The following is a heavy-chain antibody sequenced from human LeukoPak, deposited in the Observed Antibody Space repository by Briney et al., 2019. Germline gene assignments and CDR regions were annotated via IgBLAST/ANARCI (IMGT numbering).Heavy chain of an antibody. Sequence: GASVKVSCKATSRISWVRQAPEQGLEWMGWIGTYGGDTYYAQKFQGRITVTTDTSTSTVYMELRNLRSDDTAVYYCARDLWNFYDDSGYNRDFDSWGQGTLVTVCS. V-gene: IGHV1-18*01. D-gene: IGHD3-22*01. CDR2: IGTYGGDT. J-gene: IGHJ5*01. CDR3: ARDLWNFYDDSGYNRDFDS. CDR1: TSR.